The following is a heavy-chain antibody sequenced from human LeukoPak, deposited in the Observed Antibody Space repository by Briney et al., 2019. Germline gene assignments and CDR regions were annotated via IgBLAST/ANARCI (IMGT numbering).Heavy chain of an antibody. Sequence: PGGSLRLSCAASGFTFSSYGMHWVRQAPGKGLEWVAVISYDGSNKYYADSVKGRFTISRDNSKNTLYLQMDSLRAEDTAVYYCAKHEFKQLDVWGQGTTVTVSS. V-gene: IGHV3-30*18. J-gene: IGHJ6*02. CDR2: ISYDGSNK. D-gene: IGHD6-13*01. CDR3: AKHEFKQLDV. CDR1: GFTFSSYG.